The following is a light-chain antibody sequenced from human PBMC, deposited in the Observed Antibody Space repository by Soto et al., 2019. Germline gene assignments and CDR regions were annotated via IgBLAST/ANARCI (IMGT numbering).Light chain of an antibody. CDR1: QSVSSN. CDR2: GAS. V-gene: IGKV3-15*01. Sequence: EIVMTQSPATLSVSPGERATLSCRASQSVSSNLAWYQQKPGQAPRLLIYGASTRATGIPARFSGSGSGTDFTLTISSLQPEDAATYYCQQSYNTPSFGQGTRLEI. J-gene: IGKJ5*01. CDR3: QQSYNTPS.